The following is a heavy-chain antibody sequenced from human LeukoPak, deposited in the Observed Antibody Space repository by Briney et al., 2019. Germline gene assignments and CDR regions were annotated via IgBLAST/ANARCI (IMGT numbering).Heavy chain of an antibody. J-gene: IGHJ4*02. CDR3: AREEMGSSGL. V-gene: IGHV4-59*01. Sequence: SETLSLTCTVSGGSISSYYWSWIRQPPGKGLEWIGYIYYSGSTNYNPSLKSRVTISVDTSKNQFSLKLSSVTAADTAVYYCAREEMGSSGLWGQGTLVTVSS. CDR1: GGSISSYY. CDR2: IYYSGST. D-gene: IGHD3-22*01.